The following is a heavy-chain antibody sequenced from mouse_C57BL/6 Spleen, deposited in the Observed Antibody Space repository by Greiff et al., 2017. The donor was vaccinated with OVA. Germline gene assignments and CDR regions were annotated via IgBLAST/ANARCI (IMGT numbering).Heavy chain of an antibody. CDR2: IDPSDSDT. V-gene: IGHV1-52*01. CDR1: GYTFTSYW. CDR3: ARPEPTSSYVGYGY. Sequence: VQLQQPGAELVRPGSSVKLSCKASGYTFTSYWMHWVKQRPIQGLEWIGIIDPSDSDTHYNQQFKDKATLTVDKSSSTAYMQLSSLTSEASAVCFWARPEPTSSYVGYGYWGQGTLVTVSA. J-gene: IGHJ3*01. D-gene: IGHD3-2*02.